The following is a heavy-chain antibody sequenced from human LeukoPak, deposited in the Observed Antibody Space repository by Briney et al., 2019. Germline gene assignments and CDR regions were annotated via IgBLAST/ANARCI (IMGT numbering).Heavy chain of an antibody. J-gene: IGHJ4*02. D-gene: IGHD3-3*01. Sequence: GASLRLSCAAPGFTFSSYAMSWVRQAPGKGLEWVSAISGSGGSTYYADSVKGRFTISRDNSKNTLYLQMNSLRAEDTAVYYCAKDRNYDFWSGSSGPSDYWGQGTLVTVSS. V-gene: IGHV3-23*01. CDR3: AKDRNYDFWSGSSGPSDY. CDR1: GFTFSSYA. CDR2: ISGSGGST.